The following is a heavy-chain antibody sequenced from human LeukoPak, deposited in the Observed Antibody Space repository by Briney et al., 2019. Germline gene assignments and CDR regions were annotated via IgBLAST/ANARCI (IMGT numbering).Heavy chain of an antibody. CDR3: YGLWFGELFDY. J-gene: IGHJ4*02. D-gene: IGHD3-10*01. CDR2: IKSKTDGGTT. Sequence: GGSLRLSCAASGFTFSNAWMSWGRQAPGKGLEWVGRIKSKTDGGTTDYAAPVKGRFTISRDDSKNTLYLQMNSLKTEDTAVYYCYGLWFGELFDYWGQGTLVTVSS. V-gene: IGHV3-15*01. CDR1: GFTFSNAW.